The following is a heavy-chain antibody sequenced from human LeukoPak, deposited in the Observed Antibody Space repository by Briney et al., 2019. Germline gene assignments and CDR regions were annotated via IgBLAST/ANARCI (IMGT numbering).Heavy chain of an antibody. D-gene: IGHD2/OR15-2a*01. Sequence: SETLALTCTVSGGSINRSGYYWGWIRQPPGKGLEWIGSISYSGSTYYNPSLKSRVTISVDTSKKQFSLELSSVTAADTAVCYCARRIPTFFFDFWGQGILVTVSS. J-gene: IGHJ4*02. CDR2: ISYSGST. CDR1: GGSINRSGYY. V-gene: IGHV4-39*01. CDR3: ARRIPTFFFDF.